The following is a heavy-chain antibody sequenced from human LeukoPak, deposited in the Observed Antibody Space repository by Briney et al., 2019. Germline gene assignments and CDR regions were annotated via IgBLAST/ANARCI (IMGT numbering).Heavy chain of an antibody. J-gene: IGHJ4*02. V-gene: IGHV3-66*01. CDR1: GFSVSSNY. Sequence: GSLRLSCAASGFSVSSNYMSWVRQPPGKGLEWVSFIYSGGSTYYADSVRGRFTISRDNSKNTLYLQMNSLRVEDTAVYYCARVGSGSYFFDYWGQGTLVIVSS. CDR2: IYSGGST. CDR3: ARVGSGSYFFDY. D-gene: IGHD3-10*01.